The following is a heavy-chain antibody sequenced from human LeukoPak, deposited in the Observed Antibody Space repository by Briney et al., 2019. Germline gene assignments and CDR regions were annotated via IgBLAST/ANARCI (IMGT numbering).Heavy chain of an antibody. CDR3: ARDDNLYGVDV. V-gene: IGHV4-31*03. J-gene: IGHJ6*02. D-gene: IGHD1-14*01. CDR2: IYYSGST. Sequence: SETLSLTCTVSGGSISSGGYYWSWIRQHPGKGLEWIGYIYYSGSTYYNPSLKSRVTISVDTSKNQFSLKLSSVTAADTAVYYCARDDNLYGVDVWGQGTTVTVSS. CDR1: GGSISSGGYY.